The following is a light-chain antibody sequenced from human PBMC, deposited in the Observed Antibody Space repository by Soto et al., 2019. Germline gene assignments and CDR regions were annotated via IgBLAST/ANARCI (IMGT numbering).Light chain of an antibody. J-gene: IGKJ2*01. Sequence: DIQMTQSPSSLSASVGDRVTITCRASPNIIFYLNWYQQKPGQAPRLLIYAASNLQSGVPARFSGSGSGTEFTLTISSLQPEDFATYFCQQSYTTPVYTFGQGTKLEIK. CDR1: PNIIFY. CDR3: QQSYTTPVYT. CDR2: AAS. V-gene: IGKV1-39*01.